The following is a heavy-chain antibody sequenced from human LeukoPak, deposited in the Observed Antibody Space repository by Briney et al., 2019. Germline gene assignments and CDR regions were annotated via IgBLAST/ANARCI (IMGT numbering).Heavy chain of an antibody. J-gene: IGHJ3*02. D-gene: IGHD3-3*01. Sequence: SETLSLTCTVSGVSTSSYNSSSVRQPPRKGLEWLGYIYYSGSTKYKPSLKSRVTISVDTSKNQFSLKLSSVTAADTAVYYCARGRFFHAFDIWGQGTMVTVSS. V-gene: IGHV4-59*01. CDR2: IYYSGST. CDR1: GVSTSSYN. CDR3: ARGRFFHAFDI.